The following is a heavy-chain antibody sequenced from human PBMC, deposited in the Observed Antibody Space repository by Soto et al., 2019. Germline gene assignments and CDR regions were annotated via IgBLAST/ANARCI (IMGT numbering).Heavy chain of an antibody. Sequence: QVQLVQSGAEVKKPGASVKVSCKASGYTFTSYDINWVRQATGQGLEWMGWMNPNSGNTGYAQKFQGRVTLTSNTSISTAYMELSSLRSEDTAVYYCARGSGSSGWYYYYGMDVWGQGTTVTVSS. CDR1: GYTFTSYD. D-gene: IGHD6-19*01. V-gene: IGHV1-8*01. CDR3: ARGSGSSGWYYYYGMDV. CDR2: MNPNSGNT. J-gene: IGHJ6*02.